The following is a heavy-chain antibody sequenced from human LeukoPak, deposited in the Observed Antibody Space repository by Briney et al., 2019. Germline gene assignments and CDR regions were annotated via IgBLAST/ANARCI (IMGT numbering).Heavy chain of an antibody. D-gene: IGHD2-2*01. CDR2: INPDGSYT. CDR3: ARELIVVVPAAVHYYGMDV. Sequence: GGSLRLSCAASGFTFSSYWMHWARQAPGKGLVWVSRINPDGSYTTYADSVKGRFTMSRDNAKNTLYLQMNSLRAEDTAVYYCARELIVVVPAAVHYYGMDVWGQGTTVTVSS. V-gene: IGHV3-74*01. J-gene: IGHJ6*02. CDR1: GFTFSSYW.